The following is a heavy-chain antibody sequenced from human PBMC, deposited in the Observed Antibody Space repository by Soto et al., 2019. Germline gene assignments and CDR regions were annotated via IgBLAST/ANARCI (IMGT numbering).Heavy chain of an antibody. CDR3: VSERRSVLTQDYFEY. J-gene: IGHJ4*01. D-gene: IGHD2-8*01. CDR1: GGSVSNSNYY. Sequence: SETLSLTCTFAGGSVSNSNYYWDWIRQSPGKGLEWIGSVYYRGRSYSKSPVKSRVTISVETSKNQFFMNLKSVTATDTAVYYCVSERRSVLTQDYFEYWG. V-gene: IGHV4-39*01. CDR2: VYYRGRS.